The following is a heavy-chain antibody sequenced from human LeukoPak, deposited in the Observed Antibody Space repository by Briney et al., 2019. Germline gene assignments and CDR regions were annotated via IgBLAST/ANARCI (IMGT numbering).Heavy chain of an antibody. CDR3: AKDGFRGDCIGGSCYPFDP. CDR1: GFTFSSYA. D-gene: IGHD2-15*01. CDR2: ISDSGGNT. Sequence: PGGSLRLSCAASGFTFSSYAMSWVRQAPGKGLEWVSTISDSGGNTYYADSVKGRFTISRDNSKNTLYLQMNGLRAEDTALYYCAKDGFRGDCIGGSCYPFDPWGQGTLVTVSS. V-gene: IGHV3-23*01. J-gene: IGHJ5*02.